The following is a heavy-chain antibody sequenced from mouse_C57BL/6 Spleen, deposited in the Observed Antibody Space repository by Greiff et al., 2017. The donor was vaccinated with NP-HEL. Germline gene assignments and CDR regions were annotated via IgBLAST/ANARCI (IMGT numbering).Heavy chain of an antibody. D-gene: IGHD1-1*01. CDR1: GYTFTSYW. J-gene: IGHJ1*03. V-gene: IGHV1-69*01. Sequence: VQLQQSGAELVMPGASVKLSCKASGYTFTSYWMHWVKQRPGQGLEWIGEIDPSDSYTNYNQKFKGKSTLTVDKSSSTAYMQLSSLTSEDSAVYYGARLGGSSPWYFDVWGTGTTVTVSS. CDR3: ARLGGSSPWYFDV. CDR2: IDPSDSYT.